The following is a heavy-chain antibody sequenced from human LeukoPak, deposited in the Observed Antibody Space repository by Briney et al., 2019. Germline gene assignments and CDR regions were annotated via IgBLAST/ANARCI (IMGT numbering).Heavy chain of an antibody. CDR3: ASERPSSSWYDY. V-gene: IGHV3-7*01. J-gene: IGHJ4*02. Sequence: GGSLRLSCAVSGFPLSTSLMTWVRQAPGKGLEWVANIKQDGTEKYYVNSVKGRFSISRDNAKNSLYLQMNSLRAEDTAVYYCASERPSSSWYDYWGQGTLVTVSS. CDR1: GFPLSTSL. CDR2: IKQDGTEK. D-gene: IGHD6-13*01.